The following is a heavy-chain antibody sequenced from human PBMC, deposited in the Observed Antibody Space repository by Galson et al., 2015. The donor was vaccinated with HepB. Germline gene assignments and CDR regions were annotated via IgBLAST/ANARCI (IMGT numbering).Heavy chain of an antibody. Sequence: SVKVSCKVSGYTLTELSMHWVRQAPGKGLEWMGGFDPEDGETIYAQKFQGRVTMTEDTSTDTAYMELSSLRSEDTAVYYCATKNVDTAIGSYYYYGMDVWGRGTTVTVSS. J-gene: IGHJ6*02. CDR2: FDPEDGET. CDR3: ATKNVDTAIGSYYYYGMDV. D-gene: IGHD5-18*01. V-gene: IGHV1-24*01. CDR1: GYTLTELS.